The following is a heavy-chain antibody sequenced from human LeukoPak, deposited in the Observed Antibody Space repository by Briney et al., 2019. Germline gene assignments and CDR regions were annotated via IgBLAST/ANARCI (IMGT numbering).Heavy chain of an antibody. Sequence: SETLSLTCTVSGGSISSYYWSWIRQPPGKGLEWIGYIYYSGSTNYNPSLKSRVTISVDTSKNQFSLKLSSVTAADTAVYYCARVDAVGVVLAFDIWGQGQWSPSLQ. CDR2: IYYSGST. J-gene: IGHJ3*02. V-gene: IGHV4-59*01. CDR3: ARVDAVGVVLAFDI. D-gene: IGHD3-16*01. CDR1: GGSISSYY.